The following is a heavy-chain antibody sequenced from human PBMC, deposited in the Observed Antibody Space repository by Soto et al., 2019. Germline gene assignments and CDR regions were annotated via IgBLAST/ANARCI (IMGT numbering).Heavy chain of an antibody. CDR2: ISAYSGDR. D-gene: IGHD6-13*01. Sequence: QVQLMQSGAEVKKPGASVKVSCKASGYTFSSHGIIWVRQAARQGLEWMGWISAYSGDRAYAQNLQGRVTMSTDTSTDTAHMELTGLTSDDTAVYYCARDFWGTGSSCRSDYWGQGTLVTVSS. J-gene: IGHJ4*02. V-gene: IGHV1-18*01. CDR1: GYTFSSHG. CDR3: ARDFWGTGSSCRSDY.